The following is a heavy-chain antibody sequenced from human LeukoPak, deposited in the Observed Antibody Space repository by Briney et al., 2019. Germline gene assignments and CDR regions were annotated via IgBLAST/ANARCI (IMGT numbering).Heavy chain of an antibody. CDR1: GFTFSSYR. V-gene: IGHV3-74*01. J-gene: IGHJ2*01. CDR3: ARAAYNIVVAGDWYFDL. CDR2: INSDGSST. Sequence: GGSLRLSCAASGFTFSSYRMHWVRQAPGKGLVWVSRINSDGSSTSYADSVKGRFTISTDNAKNTLYLQMNSLRAPDTAVYYFARAAYNIVVAGDWYFDLWGRGTLVTVSS. D-gene: IGHD6-19*01.